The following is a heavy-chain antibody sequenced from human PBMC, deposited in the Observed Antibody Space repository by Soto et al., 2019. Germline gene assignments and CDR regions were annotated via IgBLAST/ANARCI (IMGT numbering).Heavy chain of an antibody. Sequence: SETLSLTCAVYGGSFSGYYWSWIRQPPGKGLEWIGEINHSGSTNYNPSLKSRVTISVDTSKNQFSLKLSSVTAADTAVYYCARVERDYGSGSYYNVGYYYYYGMDVWGQGTTVTAP. J-gene: IGHJ6*02. CDR3: ARVERDYGSGSYYNVGYYYYYGMDV. CDR2: INHSGST. D-gene: IGHD3-10*01. V-gene: IGHV4-34*01. CDR1: GGSFSGYY.